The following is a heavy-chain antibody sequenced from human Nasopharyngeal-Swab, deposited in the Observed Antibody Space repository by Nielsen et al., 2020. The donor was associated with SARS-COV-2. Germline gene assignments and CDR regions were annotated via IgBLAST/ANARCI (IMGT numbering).Heavy chain of an antibody. J-gene: IGHJ4*02. V-gene: IGHV4-30-4*01. D-gene: IGHD5-18*01. Sequence: SETLSLTCTVSGGSISSGDYYWSWIRQPPGKGLEWIGYSYYSGSTYYNPSLKSRVTISVDTSKNQFSLKLSSVTAADTAVYYCARVDTAMIEAYFDYWGQGTLVTVSS. CDR1: GGSISSGDYY. CDR2: SYYSGST. CDR3: ARVDTAMIEAYFDY.